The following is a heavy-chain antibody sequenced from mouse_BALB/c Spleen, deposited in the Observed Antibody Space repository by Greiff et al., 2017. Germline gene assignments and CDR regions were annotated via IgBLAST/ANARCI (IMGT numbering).Heavy chain of an antibody. J-gene: IGHJ4*01. CDR3: ARGSEWLRRTYYAMDY. V-gene: IGHV1S34*01. Sequence: LVKTGASVKISCKASGYSFTGYYMHWVKQSHGKSLEWIGYISCYNGATSYNQKFKGKATFTVDTSSSTAYMQFNSLTSEDSAVYYCARGSEWLRRTYYAMDYWGQGTSVTVSS. CDR1: GYSFTGYY. D-gene: IGHD2-2*01. CDR2: ISCYNGAT.